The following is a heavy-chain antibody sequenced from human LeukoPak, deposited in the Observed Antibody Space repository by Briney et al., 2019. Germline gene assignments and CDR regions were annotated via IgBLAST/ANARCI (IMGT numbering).Heavy chain of an antibody. J-gene: IGHJ4*02. CDR3: ARGEDYSSGWPDY. D-gene: IGHD6-19*01. V-gene: IGHV4-34*01. CDR1: GGSFSGYY. Sequence: KPSETLSLTCAVYGGSFSGYYWSWIRQPPGKRLEWIGEINHSGSTNYNPSLKSRVTISVDTSKNQFSLKLSSVTAADTAVYYCARGEDYSSGWPDYWGQGTLVTVSS. CDR2: INHSGST.